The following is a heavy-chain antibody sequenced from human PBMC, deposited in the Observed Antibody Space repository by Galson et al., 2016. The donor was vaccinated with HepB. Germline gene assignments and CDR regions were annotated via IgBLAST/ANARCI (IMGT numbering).Heavy chain of an antibody. J-gene: IGHJ4*02. D-gene: IGHD3-10*01. Sequence: QVQLQESGPGLVKPSQTLSLTCTVSGGSINTNTFYWGWIRQPPGKGLEWIGTVHNSGSNYFNPSLKSRVTISIDTSKNQFSLKLSSVTAADTALYYYARLRLWFGGTDYWGQGTLVTVSS. CDR3: ARLRLWFGGTDY. CDR1: GGSINTNTFY. V-gene: IGHV4-39*01. CDR2: VHNSGSN.